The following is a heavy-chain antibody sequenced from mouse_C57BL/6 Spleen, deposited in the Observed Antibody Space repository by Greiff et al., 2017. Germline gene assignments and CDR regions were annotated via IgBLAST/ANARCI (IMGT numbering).Heavy chain of an antibody. V-gene: IGHV1-69*01. D-gene: IGHD1-1*01. CDR2: IDPSDSYT. CDR3: ERMGIYAAPRFAV. J-gene: IGHJ1*03. Sequence: QVQLQQPGAELVMPGASVKLSCKASGYTFTSYWMNWVKQRPGQGLEWIGEIDPSDSYTNYHQQLKGKSTLTVDKSSRTAYMQLRRLTSEKSEVYYCERMGIYAAPRFAVWGTGTTVTVSS. CDR1: GYTFTSYW.